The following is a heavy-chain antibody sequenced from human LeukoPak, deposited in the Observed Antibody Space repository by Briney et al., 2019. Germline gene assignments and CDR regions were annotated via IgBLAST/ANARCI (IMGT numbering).Heavy chain of an antibody. CDR3: ARGRSGDFWSGSPPYFDY. CDR1: GGSISSGDYY. Sequence: SQTLSLTCTVSGGSISSGDYYWSWIRQPPGKGLEWIGYIYYSGSTYYNPSLESRVTISVDTSKNQFSLKLSSVTAADTAVYYCARGRSGDFWSGSPPYFDYWGQGTLVTVSS. J-gene: IGHJ4*02. CDR2: IYYSGST. D-gene: IGHD3-3*01. V-gene: IGHV4-30-4*08.